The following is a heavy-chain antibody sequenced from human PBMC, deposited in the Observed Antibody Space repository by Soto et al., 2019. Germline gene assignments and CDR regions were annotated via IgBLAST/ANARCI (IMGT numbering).Heavy chain of an antibody. CDR2: ISYDGSNK. D-gene: IGHD6-13*01. V-gene: IGHV3-30*18. CDR1: GFTFSSYG. Sequence: QVQLVESGGGVVQPGRSLRLSCAASGFTFSSYGMHWVRQAPGKGLEWVAVISYDGSNKYYADSVKGRFTISRDNSKNTLYLQMNSLRAEDTAVYYYAKESSSSWFFDYWGQGTLVTVSS. CDR3: AKESSSSWFFDY. J-gene: IGHJ4*02.